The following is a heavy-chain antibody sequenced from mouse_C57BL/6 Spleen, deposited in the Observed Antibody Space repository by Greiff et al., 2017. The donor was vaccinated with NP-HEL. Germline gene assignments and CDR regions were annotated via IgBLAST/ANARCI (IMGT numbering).Heavy chain of an antibody. V-gene: IGHV1-82*01. J-gene: IGHJ2*01. CDR2: IYPGDGDT. CDR1: GYAFSSSW. CDR3: ARRELRSREDYFDD. Sequence: LVESGPELVKPGASVKISCKASGYAFSSSWMNWVKQRPGKGLEWIGRIYPGDGDTNYNGKFKGKATLTADKSSSTAYMQLSSLTSEDAAVDFGARRELRSREDYFDDWGQGTTLTVAS. D-gene: IGHD1-1*01.